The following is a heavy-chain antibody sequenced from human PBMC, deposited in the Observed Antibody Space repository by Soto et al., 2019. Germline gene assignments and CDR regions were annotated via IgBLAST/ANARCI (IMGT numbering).Heavy chain of an antibody. D-gene: IGHD4-17*01. CDR3: ARRTVTTQYYYYYMDV. J-gene: IGHJ6*03. CDR2: IYSCGST. V-gene: IGHV3-66*04. CDR1: GFTVSSNY. Sequence: GGSLRLSCAASGFTVSSNYMSWVRQAPGKGLEWVSVIYSCGSTYYAESAKGRFTISRDNSKNTLYLQMNSLRAEDTAVYYCARRTVTTQYYYYYMDVWGQGTPVTVSS.